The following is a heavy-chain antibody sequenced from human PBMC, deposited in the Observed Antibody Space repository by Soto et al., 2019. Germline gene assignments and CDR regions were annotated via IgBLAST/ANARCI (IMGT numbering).Heavy chain of an antibody. CDR1: VYTFPSYD. Sequence: ASVPVSCKASVYTFPSYDIHWVRQPPGQGLEGMGWMNPNSGNTGYAQKFQGRVTMTRNTSMSTAYMELSSLSSDATAVDYCARVSRWLHYYYYYGMGVWGQGTTVTVSS. CDR2: MNPNSGNT. D-gene: IGHD5-12*01. CDR3: ARVSRWLHYYYYYGMGV. J-gene: IGHJ6*02. V-gene: IGHV1-8*01.